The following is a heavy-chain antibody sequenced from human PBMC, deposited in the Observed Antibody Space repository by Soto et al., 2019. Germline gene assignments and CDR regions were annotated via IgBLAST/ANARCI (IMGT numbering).Heavy chain of an antibody. CDR2: NNWKGDRT. CDR1: GFTFEDYG. V-gene: IGHV3-20*01. J-gene: IGHJ5*02. Sequence: GGSLRLSCAASGFTFEDYGMSWVRQVPGKGLEWVSGNNWKGDRTGYADSVKGRFTISRDNAKNSLYLQMNSLRAEDTALYHCAREAASRTTPPRFDPWGQGTLVTVSS. D-gene: IGHD2-15*01. CDR3: AREAASRTTPPRFDP.